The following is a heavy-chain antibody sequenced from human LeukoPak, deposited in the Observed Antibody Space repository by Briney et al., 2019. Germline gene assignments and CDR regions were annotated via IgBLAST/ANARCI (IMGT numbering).Heavy chain of an antibody. CDR1: GFTFSSDS. J-gene: IGHJ4*02. Sequence: GGSLRLSCAASGFTFSSDSLNWVRQAPGKGLEWVSSISSSSSYIYYAESVKGRFTISIDNAKNSLYLQMNSLRAEDTAVYYCARGRFDYWGQGTLVTVSS. CDR3: ARGRFDY. V-gene: IGHV3-21*01. CDR2: ISSSSSYI.